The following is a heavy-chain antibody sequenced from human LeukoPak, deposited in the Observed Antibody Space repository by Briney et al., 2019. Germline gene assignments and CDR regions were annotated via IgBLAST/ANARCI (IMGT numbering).Heavy chain of an antibody. Sequence: ASVRVSCKASGYTFTGYYMHWVRQAPGQGLEWMGWINPNSGGTNYAQKFQGRVTMTRDTSISIAYMELSRLRSDDTAVYYCARARDYGDYGYYYGMDVWGQGTTVTVSS. CDR2: INPNSGGT. D-gene: IGHD4-17*01. J-gene: IGHJ6*02. CDR1: GYTFTGYY. V-gene: IGHV1-2*02. CDR3: ARARDYGDYGYYYGMDV.